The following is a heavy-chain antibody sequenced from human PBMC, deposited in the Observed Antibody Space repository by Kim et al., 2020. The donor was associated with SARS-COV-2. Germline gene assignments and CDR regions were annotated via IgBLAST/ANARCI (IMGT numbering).Heavy chain of an antibody. D-gene: IGHD3-9*01. V-gene: IGHV3-53*04. CDR3: ARGGDFDWLFHSSHYYYMDV. CDR1: GFTVSSNY. J-gene: IGHJ6*03. CDR2: IYSGDST. Sequence: GGSLRLSCAASGFTVSSNYMSWVRQAPGKGLEWVSVIYSGDSTYYADSVKGRFTISRHNSKNTLYLQMNSLRAEDTAVYYCARGGDFDWLFHSSHYYYMDVWGKGTTVTVSS.